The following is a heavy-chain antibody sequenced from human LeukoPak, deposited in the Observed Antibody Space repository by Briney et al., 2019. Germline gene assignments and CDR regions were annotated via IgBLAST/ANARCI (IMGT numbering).Heavy chain of an antibody. CDR3: ACAPRASPHPPFDF. CDR1: GFTFSSFA. CDR2: ISAGGDIT. V-gene: IGHV3-23*01. Sequence: GGSLRLSCAASGFTFSSFAMTWVRQAPGKGPEWVSGISAGGDITYYTDSVKGRFTISRDNSRNTVYLRMNSLGVEDMAVYYCACAPRASPHPPFDFWGQGTLVTVSS. J-gene: IGHJ4*02.